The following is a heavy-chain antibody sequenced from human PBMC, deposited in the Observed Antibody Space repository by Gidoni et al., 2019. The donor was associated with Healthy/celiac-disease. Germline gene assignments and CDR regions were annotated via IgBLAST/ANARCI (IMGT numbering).Heavy chain of an antibody. CDR1: GFTFRNAW. CDR2: IKSKTDGGTT. D-gene: IGHD3-10*01. Sequence: EVKLVESGGGLVKPGGSLRLSCAASGFTFRNAWMSGIRQAPGKGLEWVGRIKSKTDGGTTDYAAPVKGRFTISRDDSKNTLYLQMNSLKTEDTAVYYCTTERGAGSIIDYWGQGTLVTVSS. J-gene: IGHJ4*02. V-gene: IGHV3-15*01. CDR3: TTERGAGSIIDY.